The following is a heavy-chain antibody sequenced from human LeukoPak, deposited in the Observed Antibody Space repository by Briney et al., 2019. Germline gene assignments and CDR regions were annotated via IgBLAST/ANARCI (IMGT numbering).Heavy chain of an antibody. D-gene: IGHD2-8*01. CDR1: GFTFSSYS. Sequence: GGSLRLSCAASGFTFSSYSMNWVRQAPGKGLEWVSSISSSSSYIYYADSVKGRFTISRDNSKNTLYLQMNSPRAEDTAVYYCAKDPDCTSGICYTFFDYWGQGTLVTVPA. CDR3: AKDPDCTSGICYTFFDY. V-gene: IGHV3-21*04. J-gene: IGHJ4*02. CDR2: ISSSSSYI.